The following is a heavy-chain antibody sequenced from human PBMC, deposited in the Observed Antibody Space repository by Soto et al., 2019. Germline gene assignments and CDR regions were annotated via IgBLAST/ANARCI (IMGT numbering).Heavy chain of an antibody. Sequence: QVQLVESGGGVFQPGRSLRLSCAASGFTFSSYGMHWVRQAPGKGLEWVAVISYDGSNKYYADSVKGRFTISRDNSKNTLYLQMNRLRVEDTALYYCAKEAAAGLQLYFDYWGQGTLGTVSS. V-gene: IGHV3-30*18. CDR1: GFTFSSYG. CDR3: AKEAAAGLQLYFDY. CDR2: ISYDGSNK. D-gene: IGHD6-13*01. J-gene: IGHJ4*02.